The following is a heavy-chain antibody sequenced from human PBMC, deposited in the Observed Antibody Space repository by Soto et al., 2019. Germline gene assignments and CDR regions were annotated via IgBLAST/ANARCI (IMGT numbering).Heavy chain of an antibody. CDR2: ISGGGGST. CDR3: ATDLGHVGVFDI. V-gene: IGHV3-23*01. D-gene: IGHD1-26*01. J-gene: IGHJ3*02. Sequence: GSLRLSCAASAYAISWVRQAPGKGLEWVSAISGGGGSTYYADSVKGRFFISRDNSKNTLYLQMNSLRSEDTAVYYCATDLGHVGVFDIWGQGTMVTVSS. CDR1: AYA.